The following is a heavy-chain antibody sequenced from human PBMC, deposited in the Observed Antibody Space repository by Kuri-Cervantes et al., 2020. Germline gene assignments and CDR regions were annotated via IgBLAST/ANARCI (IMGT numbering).Heavy chain of an antibody. CDR2: IRSEAYGGTT. J-gene: IGHJ3*02. V-gene: IGHV3-49*03. CDR3: TTEGVGAFDI. D-gene: IGHD3-16*01. Sequence: GESLKISCTASGFTFGDYAMSWFRQAPGKGLEWVGFIRSEAYGGTTEYAASVKGRFTISRDDSKSIAYLQMNSLKTEDTAVYYCTTEGVGAFDIWGQGTMVTVSS. CDR1: GFTFGDYA.